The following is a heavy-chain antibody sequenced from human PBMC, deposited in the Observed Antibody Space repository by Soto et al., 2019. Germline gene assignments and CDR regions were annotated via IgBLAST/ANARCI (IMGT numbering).Heavy chain of an antibody. CDR3: AREVEYYYDSSGYLGWVSNAFDI. V-gene: IGHV1-69*04. J-gene: IGHJ3*02. CDR2: IIPILGIA. CDR1: GGTFSSYT. Sequence: SVKVSCKASGGTFSSYTISWVRQAPGQGLEWMGRIIPILGIANYAQKFQGRVTITADKSTSTAYMELSSLRSEDTAVYYCAREVEYYYDSSGYLGWVSNAFDIWG. D-gene: IGHD3-22*01.